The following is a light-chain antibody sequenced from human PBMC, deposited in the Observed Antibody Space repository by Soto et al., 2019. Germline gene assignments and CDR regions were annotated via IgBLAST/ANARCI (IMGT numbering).Light chain of an antibody. J-gene: IGKJ1*01. CDR1: QSVSSNY. V-gene: IGKV3-20*01. CDR2: GAS. CDR3: QQYNNWPLWT. Sequence: EIVLTQSPGTLSLSPGERATLSCRASQSVSSNYLAWYQQKPGQAPRLLIYGASSRATGIPDRFSGAGSGTEFTLTISSLQSEDIGVYYCQQYNNWPLWTFGQGTKVDIK.